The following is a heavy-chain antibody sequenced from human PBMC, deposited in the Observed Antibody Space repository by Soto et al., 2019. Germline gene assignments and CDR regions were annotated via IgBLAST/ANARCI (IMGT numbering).Heavy chain of an antibody. CDR2: TSDDGSNK. V-gene: IGHV3-30-3*01. CDR1: GFTFSNYA. J-gene: IGHJ4*02. Sequence: GGSLRLSCEASGFTFSNYALHWVRQAPGKGLEWVAVTSDDGSNKYYADSVKGRFTISRDNSKNTLYLQMNSLRAEDTAVYYCARDRFASSWSYFDYWGQGTPVTVSS. D-gene: IGHD6-13*01. CDR3: ARDRFASSWSYFDY.